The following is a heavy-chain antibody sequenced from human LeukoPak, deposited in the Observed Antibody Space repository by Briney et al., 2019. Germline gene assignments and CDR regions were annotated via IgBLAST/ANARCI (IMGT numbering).Heavy chain of an antibody. V-gene: IGHV3-30*18. Sequence: GGSLRLSCAASGFTFSSYWMSWVRQAPGKGLEWVAVISYDGSNKYYADSVKGRFTISRDNSKSTLYLQMNSLRAEDTAVYYCAKDFTPLGYYDRAAALYWYYGMDVWGQGTTVTVSS. D-gene: IGHD3-22*01. CDR2: ISYDGSNK. J-gene: IGHJ6*02. CDR1: GFTFSSYW. CDR3: AKDFTPLGYYDRAAALYWYYGMDV.